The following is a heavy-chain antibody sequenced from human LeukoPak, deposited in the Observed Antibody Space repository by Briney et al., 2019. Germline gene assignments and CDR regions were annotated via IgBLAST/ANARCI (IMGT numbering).Heavy chain of an antibody. CDR1: GGSFSGYY. V-gene: IGHV4-34*01. Sequence: SSETLSLTCAVYGGSFSGYYWSWIRQPPGKGLEWIGEINHSGSTNYNPSLKSRVTISVDTSKNQFSLKLSSVTAADTAVYHCARVKAVAGDYWGQGTLVTVSS. CDR3: ARVKAVAGDY. CDR2: INHSGST. J-gene: IGHJ4*02. D-gene: IGHD6-19*01.